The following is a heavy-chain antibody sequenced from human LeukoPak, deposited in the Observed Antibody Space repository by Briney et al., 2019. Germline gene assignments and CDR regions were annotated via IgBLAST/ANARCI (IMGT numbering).Heavy chain of an antibody. V-gene: IGHV1-8*01. D-gene: IGHD2-2*01. CDR2: MNPKSGNT. CDR1: GYTFTSYD. Sequence: AASVTVSFKASGYTFTSYDINWVRQAPGQGLEWMGWMNPKSGNTGYAQKFQGRVTMTRNTSISTAYMQLSSLRSEDTSVYYCARARGVPAAGFDPWCQGTLVTVSS. J-gene: IGHJ5*02. CDR3: ARARGVPAAGFDP.